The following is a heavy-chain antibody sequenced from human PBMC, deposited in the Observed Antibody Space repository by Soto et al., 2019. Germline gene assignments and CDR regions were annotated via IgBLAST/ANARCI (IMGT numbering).Heavy chain of an antibody. J-gene: IGHJ6*02. CDR2: ISAYNGNT. V-gene: IGHV1-18*01. CDR3: ARMGKVRGVIRGYYYGMDV. CDR1: GYTFTSYG. D-gene: IGHD3-10*01. Sequence: QVQLVQSGAEVKKPGASVKVSCKASGYTFTSYGISWVRQAPGQGLEWMGWISAYNGNTNYAQKLQGRVTMTTDTSTRTAYMELRSLRSDDTAGYYCARMGKVRGVIRGYYYGMDVWGQGTTVTVSS.